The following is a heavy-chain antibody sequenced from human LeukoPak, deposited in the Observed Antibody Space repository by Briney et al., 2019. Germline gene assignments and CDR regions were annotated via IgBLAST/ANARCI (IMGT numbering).Heavy chain of an antibody. D-gene: IGHD1-1*01. CDR2: ISGSGGST. CDR1: GFTFSSYA. CDR3: AKGGVPAGYYYYMDV. J-gene: IGHJ6*03. V-gene: IGHV3-23*01. Sequence: GGSLRLSCAASGFTFSSYAMSWFRQAPGKGLEWVSAISGSGGSTYYADSVKGRFTISRDNSKNTLYLQMNSLRAEDTAVYYCAKGGVPAGYYYYMDVWGKGTTVTVSS.